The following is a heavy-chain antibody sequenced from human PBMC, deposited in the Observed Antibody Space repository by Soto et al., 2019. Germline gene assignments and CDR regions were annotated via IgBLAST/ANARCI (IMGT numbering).Heavy chain of an antibody. V-gene: IGHV3-30*04. J-gene: IGHJ4*02. D-gene: IGHD6-19*01. CDR1: GFTFSSYA. Sequence: GESLKISCAASGFTFSSYAMHWVRQAPGKGLEWVAVISYDGSNKYYADSVKGRFTISRDNSKNTLYLQMNSLRAEDTAVYYCAYTSGSYFDYWGQGTLVTVSS. CDR3: AYTSGSYFDY. CDR2: ISYDGSNK.